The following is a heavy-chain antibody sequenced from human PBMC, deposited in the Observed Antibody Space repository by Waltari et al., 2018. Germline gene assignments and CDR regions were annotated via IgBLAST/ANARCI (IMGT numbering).Heavy chain of an antibody. CDR1: GFTFDGYA. Sequence: EVRLVQSGGGLVQPGRSLRLSCAASGFTFDGYAMHWLRQIPGRGLEWVSGIDVNSGRIDYAESVKGRFTISRDDAKNSLYLQMNSLRIEDTALYFCIKDMMPGGLDHWGQGAQVTVSS. CDR3: IKDMMPGGLDH. J-gene: IGHJ4*02. CDR2: IDVNSGRI. V-gene: IGHV3-9*01. D-gene: IGHD2-15*01.